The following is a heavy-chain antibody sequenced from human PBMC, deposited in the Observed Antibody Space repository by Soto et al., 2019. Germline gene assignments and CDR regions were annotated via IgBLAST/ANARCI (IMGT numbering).Heavy chain of an antibody. D-gene: IGHD4-17*01. CDR2: IYHSGST. J-gene: IGHJ4*02. CDR1: GGSISSGGYS. CDR3: ARAPAFDGDYRYYFDY. V-gene: IGHV4-30-2*01. Sequence: PSETLSLTCAVSGGSISSGGYSWSWIRQPPGKGLEWIGYIYHSGSTYYNPSLKSRVTISVDRSKNQFSLKLSSVTAADTAVYYCARAPAFDGDYRYYFDYWGQGTLVTVSS.